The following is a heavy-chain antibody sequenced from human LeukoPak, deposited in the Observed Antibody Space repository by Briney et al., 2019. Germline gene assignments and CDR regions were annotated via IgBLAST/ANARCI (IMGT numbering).Heavy chain of an antibody. CDR1: GGTFSSYA. J-gene: IGHJ6*02. CDR2: IIPILGIA. D-gene: IGHD5-24*01. V-gene: IGHV1-69*04. CDR3: ARGDGYNLYYYGMDV. Sequence: ASVKVSCKASGGTFSSYAISWMRQAPGQGLEWMGRIIPILGIANYAQKFQGRVTITADKSTSTAYMELSSLRSEDTAVYYCARGDGYNLYYYGMDVWGQGTTVTVSS.